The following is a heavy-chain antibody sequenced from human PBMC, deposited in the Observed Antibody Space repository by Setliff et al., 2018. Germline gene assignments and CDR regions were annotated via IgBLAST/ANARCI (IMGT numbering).Heavy chain of an antibody. CDR3: ARASRFGTIKYRGDYYMDV. D-gene: IGHD3-10*01. CDR1: GYTFTTYA. V-gene: IGHV7-4-1*02. CDR2: INTNTGNP. Sequence: ASVKVSCKASGYTFTTYAISWMRQAPGQGLEWMGWINTNTGNPSDAQGFTGRFVFSLDTSLSTAYLPISSLKAEDTALYYCARASRFGTIKYRGDYYMDVWGKGTTVTVSS. J-gene: IGHJ6*03.